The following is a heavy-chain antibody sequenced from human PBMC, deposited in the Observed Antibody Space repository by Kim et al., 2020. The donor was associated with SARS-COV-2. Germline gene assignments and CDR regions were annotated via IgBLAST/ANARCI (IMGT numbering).Heavy chain of an antibody. V-gene: IGHV4-34*01. J-gene: IGHJ4*02. CDR2: INHSGST. CDR3: ARAQLTITMIVVVITTSSYFDY. Sequence: ETLSLTCAVYGGSFSGYYWSWIRQPPGKGLEWIGEINHSGSTNYNPSLKSRVTISVDTSKNQFSLKLSSVTAADTAVYYCARAQLTITMIVVVITTSSYFDYWGQGTLVTVSS. D-gene: IGHD3-22*01. CDR1: GGSFSGYY.